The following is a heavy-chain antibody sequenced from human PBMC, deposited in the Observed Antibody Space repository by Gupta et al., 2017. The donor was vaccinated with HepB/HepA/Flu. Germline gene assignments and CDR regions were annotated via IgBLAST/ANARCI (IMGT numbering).Heavy chain of an antibody. J-gene: IGHJ4*02. Sequence: QVQLKQWGAGLLEPWETLSLTCAAYTTDSRGHYWSWIRQSPGRGLEWIGEINHVGSTNYNPSLGSRVTISVDVSRKKFSLRLNSVTAADTAVYFCARPAGYYSGLVYGGQGTPVTVSP. V-gene: IGHV4-34*02. CDR3: ARPAGYYSGLVY. D-gene: IGHD3-22*01. CDR2: INHVGST. CDR1: TTDSRGHY.